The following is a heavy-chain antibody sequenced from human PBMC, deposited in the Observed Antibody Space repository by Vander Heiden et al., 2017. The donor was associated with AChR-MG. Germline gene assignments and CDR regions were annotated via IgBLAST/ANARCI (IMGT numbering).Heavy chain of an antibody. D-gene: IGHD5-18*01. Sequence: QVQLQQWGAGLLKPSETLSLTCAVYGGSFSGYYWSWIRQPPGKGLEWIGEINHSGSTNYNPSLKSRVTISVDTSKNQFSLKLSSVTAADTAVYYCARARLWLFVGILDYWGQGTLVTVSS. V-gene: IGHV4-34*01. CDR3: ARARLWLFVGILDY. CDR2: INHSGST. J-gene: IGHJ4*02. CDR1: GGSFSGYY.